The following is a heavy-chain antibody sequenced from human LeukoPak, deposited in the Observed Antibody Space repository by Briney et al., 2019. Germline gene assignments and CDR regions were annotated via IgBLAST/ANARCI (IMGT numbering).Heavy chain of an antibody. CDR3: ARGGIC. Sequence: PGGSLRLSCAPSEFNFKSYGMTWVRQAPGKGLEWVSSISGSGGSTQYADSVQGRFTISRDNSKNTLYLQMNSLRAEDTAVYYCARGGICWGQGTLVTVSS. CDR2: ISGSGGST. V-gene: IGHV3-23*01. CDR1: EFNFKSYG. J-gene: IGHJ4*02.